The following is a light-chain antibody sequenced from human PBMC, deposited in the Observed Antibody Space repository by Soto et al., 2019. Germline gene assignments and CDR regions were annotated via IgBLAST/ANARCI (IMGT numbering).Light chain of an antibody. CDR1: GSDVGNYIF. Sequence: QSVLTQPASVSGSPGQSITISCTGTGSDVGNYIFVSWYRQHPGKAPKLMIYDINNRPSGVSNRFSGSKSGNTASLTISGLQAEDEADYYCVSYTTSASYVFGTGTRSPS. J-gene: IGLJ1*01. CDR3: VSYTTSASYV. V-gene: IGLV2-14*01. CDR2: DIN.